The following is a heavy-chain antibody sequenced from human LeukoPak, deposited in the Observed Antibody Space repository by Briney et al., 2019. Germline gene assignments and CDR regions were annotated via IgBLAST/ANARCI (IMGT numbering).Heavy chain of an antibody. V-gene: IGHV1-18*01. D-gene: IGHD6-6*01. Sequence: ASVKVSCKASGYTFTSYGISWVRQAPGQGLEWMGWISAYNGNTNYAQKLQGRVTMTTDTSTSTAYMELRSLRSDDTAVYYCARDGGPSSIAARDYYYYYMDVWGKGTTVTVSS. J-gene: IGHJ6*03. CDR3: ARDGGPSSIAARDYYYYYMDV. CDR1: GYTFTSYG. CDR2: ISAYNGNT.